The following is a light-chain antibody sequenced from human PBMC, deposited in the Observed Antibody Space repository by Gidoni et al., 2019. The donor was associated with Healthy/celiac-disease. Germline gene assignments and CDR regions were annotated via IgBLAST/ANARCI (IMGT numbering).Light chain of an antibody. Sequence: QSALTQPASVSGSPGQSITISCTGTSSDVGGYNYVSWSQQHPGKAPKLMIYDVSNRPSGVSNRFSGSKSGNPASLTISGLQAEDEADYYCSSYTSSSTLVVFGGGTKLTVL. CDR3: SSYTSSSTLVV. CDR1: SSDVGGYNY. CDR2: DVS. J-gene: IGLJ2*01. V-gene: IGLV2-14*01.